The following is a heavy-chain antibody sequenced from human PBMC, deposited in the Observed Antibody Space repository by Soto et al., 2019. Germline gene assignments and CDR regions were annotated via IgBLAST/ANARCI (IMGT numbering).Heavy chain of an antibody. CDR2: IYWDDDK. V-gene: IGHV2-5*02. J-gene: IGHJ4*02. CDR3: AQKNAFDYVGY. CDR1: GFSLSTSGVG. Sequence: SGPTLVNPTQTLALTCTFSGFSLSTSGVGVGXFRQPPGKALEWLALIYWDDDKRYSPSLKSRLTITKDTSKNQVVLTMTNMDPVDTATYYCAQKNAFDYVGYWGQGTLVNVSS.